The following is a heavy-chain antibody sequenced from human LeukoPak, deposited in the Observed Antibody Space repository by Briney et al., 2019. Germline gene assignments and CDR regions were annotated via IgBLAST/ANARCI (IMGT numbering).Heavy chain of an antibody. V-gene: IGHV4-34*01. CDR2: STHTGST. J-gene: IGHJ4*02. D-gene: IGHD2-2*01. CDR3: ARGRTGAAALDF. Sequence: PSETLSLTCAVYGGSFSGHYWTWIRQAPGKGLEWLGESTHTGSTNYNPSLKSRVTISVDTPKNQFSLKLTSVSAADTAVYHCARGRTGAAALDFWGPGTLVTVSS. CDR1: GGSFSGHY.